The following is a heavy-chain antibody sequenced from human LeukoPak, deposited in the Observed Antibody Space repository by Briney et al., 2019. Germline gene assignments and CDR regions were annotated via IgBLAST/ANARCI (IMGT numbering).Heavy chain of an antibody. CDR1: GFTFSNYA. V-gene: IGHV3-23*01. D-gene: IGHD6-19*01. CDR3: AKDGRARDSSGWYRY. J-gene: IGHJ4*02. Sequence: PGGSLRLSCAASGFTFSNYAMRWVRQAPGKGLEWVSGISGSGDSTYYADSVKGRFTISRDNSKNTLYLQMNSLRAEDTAVYYCAKDGRARDSSGWYRYWGQGTLVTVSS. CDR2: ISGSGDST.